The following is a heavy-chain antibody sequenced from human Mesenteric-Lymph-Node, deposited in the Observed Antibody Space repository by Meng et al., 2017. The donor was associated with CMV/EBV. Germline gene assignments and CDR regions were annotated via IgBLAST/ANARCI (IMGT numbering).Heavy chain of an antibody. CDR3: AGSLFNWYFDL. J-gene: IGHJ2*01. CDR1: VGSISRSNW. CDR2: IYHSGST. Sequence: LTCAFSVGSISRSNWRSGVRQPPGKGLEWIGEIYHSGSTIYNPSPKSRVTISVDKSKNQFSLKLSSVTAADTAVYYCAGSLFNWYFDLWGRGTPVTVSS. V-gene: IGHV4-4*02. D-gene: IGHD1-26*01.